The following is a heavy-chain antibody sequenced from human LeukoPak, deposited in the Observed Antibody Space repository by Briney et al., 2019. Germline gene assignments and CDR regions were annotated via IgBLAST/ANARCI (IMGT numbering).Heavy chain of an antibody. CDR1: GGTFSSYA. Sequence: ASVKVSCEASGGTFSSYAISWVRQAPGQGLEWMGGIIPIFGTANYAQKFQGRVTITADESTSTAYMELSSLRSEDTAVYYCARRIVGATGYYYYGMDVWGQGTTVTVSS. J-gene: IGHJ6*02. CDR2: IIPIFGTA. V-gene: IGHV1-69*13. CDR3: ARRIVGATGYYYYGMDV. D-gene: IGHD1-26*01.